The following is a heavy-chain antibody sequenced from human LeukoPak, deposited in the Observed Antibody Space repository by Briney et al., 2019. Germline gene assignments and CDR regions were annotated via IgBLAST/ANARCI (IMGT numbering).Heavy chain of an antibody. D-gene: IGHD3-16*01. CDR1: GFTFSSYG. J-gene: IGHJ4*02. CDR3: AKRAEARFHFDY. V-gene: IGHV3-33*06. CDR2: IWYDGSNK. Sequence: QPGRSLRLSCAASGFTFSSYGMHWVRQAPGKGLEWVAVIWYDGSNKYYADSVKGRFTISRDNSKNTLYLQMNSLRAEDTAVYYCAKRAEARFHFDYWGQGILITVSS.